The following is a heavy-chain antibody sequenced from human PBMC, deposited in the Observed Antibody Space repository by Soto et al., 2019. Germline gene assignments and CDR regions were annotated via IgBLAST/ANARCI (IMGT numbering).Heavy chain of an antibody. Sequence: EVQLVESGGGLVQPGGSLRLSCAASGFTFSSYSMNWVRQAPGKGLEWVSYISSSSSTIYYADSVKGRFTISRDNAKNSLYLQMNSLRAEDTAVYYCASSPDYDYIWGSYRPDYYFDYWGQGTLVTVSS. CDR3: ASSPDYDYIWGSYRPDYYFDY. CDR2: ISSSSSTI. J-gene: IGHJ4*02. D-gene: IGHD3-16*02. V-gene: IGHV3-48*01. CDR1: GFTFSSYS.